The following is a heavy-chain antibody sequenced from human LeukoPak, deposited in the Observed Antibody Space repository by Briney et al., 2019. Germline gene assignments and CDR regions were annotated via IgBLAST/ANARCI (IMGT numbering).Heavy chain of an antibody. D-gene: IGHD3-3*01. Sequence: ASVKVSCKAYGYTFTGYYMHWVRQAPGQGLEWMGWINPNSGGTNYAQKFQGRVTMTRDTSISTAYMELSRLRSDDTAVYYCARGRFPYYYYYMDVWGKGTTVTVSS. V-gene: IGHV1-2*02. J-gene: IGHJ6*03. CDR3: ARGRFPYYYYYMDV. CDR2: INPNSGGT. CDR1: GYTFTGYY.